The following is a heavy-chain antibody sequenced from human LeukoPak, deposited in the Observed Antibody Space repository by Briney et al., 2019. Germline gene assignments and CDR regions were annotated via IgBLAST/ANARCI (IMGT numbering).Heavy chain of an antibody. CDR3: ARERGSGWYNGMDV. V-gene: IGHV1-69*13. CDR2: IIPIFGTA. Sequence: SVKVSCKASGYTFTSYYMHWVRQAPGQGLEWMGGIIPIFGTANYAQKFQGRVTITADESTSTAYMELSSLRSEDTAVYYCARERGSGWYNGMDVWGQGTTVTVSS. J-gene: IGHJ6*02. D-gene: IGHD6-19*01. CDR1: GYTFTSYY.